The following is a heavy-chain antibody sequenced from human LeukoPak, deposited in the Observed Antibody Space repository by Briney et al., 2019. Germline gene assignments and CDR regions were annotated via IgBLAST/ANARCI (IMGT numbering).Heavy chain of an antibody. J-gene: IGHJ4*02. CDR1: GFTFSSYE. V-gene: IGHV3-48*03. Sequence: TGGSLRLSCAASGFTFSSYEMDWVRQAPGEGLEWLSYISGGGDTIYYADSVKGRFTISRDNAKNSLFLQMNSLRAEDTAVYYCASLWGTPPFGYWGQGTLVTVSS. CDR3: ASLWGTPPFGY. CDR2: ISGGGDTI. D-gene: IGHD3-16*01.